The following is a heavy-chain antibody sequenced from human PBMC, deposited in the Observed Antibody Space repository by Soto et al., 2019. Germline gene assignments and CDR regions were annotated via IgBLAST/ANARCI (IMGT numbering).Heavy chain of an antibody. CDR1: GFTFSSYA. D-gene: IGHD2-15*01. Sequence: HHWGSRRLSCAASGFTFSSYAMGWVRQGPGKGLEWVAVVSIGGSTHYADSVRGRFTISRDNSKNTLSLQMNSLTAEDTAVYFCAKRRGAGGHFDYWGQGALVTVSS. CDR3: AKRRGAGGHFDY. CDR2: VSIGGST. V-gene: IGHV3-23*01. J-gene: IGHJ4*02.